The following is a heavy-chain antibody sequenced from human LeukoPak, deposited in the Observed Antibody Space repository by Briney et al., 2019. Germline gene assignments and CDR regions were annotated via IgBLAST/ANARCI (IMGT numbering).Heavy chain of an antibody. CDR2: INHSGST. Sequence: PETLSLTCAVYGGSFSGYYWSWIRQPPGKGLEWIGEINHSGSTNYNPSLKSRVTISVDTSKNQFSLKLSSVTAADTAVYYCASSPPFASPASDYWGQGTLVTVSS. CDR3: ASSPPFASPASDY. D-gene: IGHD3-10*01. J-gene: IGHJ4*02. CDR1: GGSFSGYY. V-gene: IGHV4-34*01.